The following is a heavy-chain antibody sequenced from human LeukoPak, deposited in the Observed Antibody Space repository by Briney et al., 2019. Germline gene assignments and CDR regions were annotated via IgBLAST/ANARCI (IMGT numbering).Heavy chain of an antibody. CDR3: AKGVAAAASAEYFQH. CDR2: ISGSGGST. D-gene: IGHD6-13*01. V-gene: IGHV3-23*01. CDR1: GFTFSSYA. J-gene: IGHJ1*01. Sequence: GGSLRPSCAASGFTFSSYAMSWVRQAPGKGLEWVSAISGSGGSTYYADSVKGRFTISRDNSKNTLYLQMNSLRAEDTAVYYCAKGVAAAASAEYFQHWGQGTLVTVSS.